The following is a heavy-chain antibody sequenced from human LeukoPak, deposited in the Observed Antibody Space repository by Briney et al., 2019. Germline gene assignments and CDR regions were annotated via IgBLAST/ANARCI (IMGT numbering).Heavy chain of an antibody. D-gene: IGHD5-18*01. CDR2: INPSGGST. Sequence: ASVKVSCKASGYTFTSYAMHWVRQAPGQGLEWMGIINPSGGSTSYAQKFQGRVTMTRDMSTSTVYMELSSLRSEDTAVYYCARDKGGGYSYGLGIIDDYWGQGTLVTVSS. J-gene: IGHJ4*02. CDR3: ARDKGGGYSYGLGIIDDY. CDR1: GYTFTSYA. V-gene: IGHV1-46*01.